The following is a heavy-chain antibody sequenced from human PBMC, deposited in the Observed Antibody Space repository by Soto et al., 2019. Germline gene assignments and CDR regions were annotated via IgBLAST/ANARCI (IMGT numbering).Heavy chain of an antibody. CDR2: ISGSGFNK. Sequence: GGSLRLSCAASGFTFENFGMSWVRQAPGKWLEWISSISGSGFNKYYADSVKGRFTISRDNSKNTVYLELNNLRAEDTAVYHCAKNQGVELVPLATVDWFDPWGQGXVVTV. V-gene: IGHV3-23*01. CDR3: AKNQGVELVPLATVDWFDP. J-gene: IGHJ5*02. D-gene: IGHD1-26*01. CDR1: GFTFENFG.